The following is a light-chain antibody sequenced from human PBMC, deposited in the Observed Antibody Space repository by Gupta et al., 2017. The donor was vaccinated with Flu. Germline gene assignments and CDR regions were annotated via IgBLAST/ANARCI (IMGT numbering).Light chain of an antibody. Sequence: DIQMTQSPSSVSASVGDRVTITCRASQDISSWLAWYQQKSGKAPKLLIYAASHLEGGVPSRFSGSGSGTDFSLTINSLQPEDLATYYCQHTGTFPPLVGGGTKVEIK. CDR1: QDISSW. J-gene: IGKJ4*01. CDR2: AAS. CDR3: QHTGTFPPL. V-gene: IGKV1-12*01.